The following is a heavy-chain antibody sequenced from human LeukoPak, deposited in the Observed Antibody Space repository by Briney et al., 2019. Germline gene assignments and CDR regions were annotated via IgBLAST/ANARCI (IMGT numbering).Heavy chain of an antibody. CDR2: INHSGST. Sequence: SETLSLTCTVSGYSISNGYYWSWIRQPPGKGLEWIGEINHSGSTNYNPSLKSRVTISVDTPKNRFSLNLSSVTAADTAVYYCARQSGSSTWSSDYWGQGTLVTVSS. CDR1: GYSISNGYY. J-gene: IGHJ4*02. CDR3: ARQSGSSTWSSDY. V-gene: IGHV4-38-2*02. D-gene: IGHD6-13*01.